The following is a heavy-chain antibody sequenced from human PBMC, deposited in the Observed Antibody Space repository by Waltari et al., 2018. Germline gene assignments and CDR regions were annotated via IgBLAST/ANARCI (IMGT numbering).Heavy chain of an antibody. CDR2: IYPGDSDT. D-gene: IGHD3-9*01. J-gene: IGHJ4*02. Sequence: EVQLVQSGAEVKKPGESLKISCKGSGYSFTSYWIGWVRQMPGKGLEWMGSIYPGDSDTRYSPSFQGQVTISADKSISTAYLQWSSLKASDTAMYYCARRYDILTGYYHFDYWGQGTLVTVSS. CDR1: GYSFTSYW. V-gene: IGHV5-51*01. CDR3: ARRYDILTGYYHFDY.